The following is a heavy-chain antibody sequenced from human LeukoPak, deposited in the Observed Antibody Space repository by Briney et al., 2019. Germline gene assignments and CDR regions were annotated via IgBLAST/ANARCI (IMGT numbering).Heavy chain of an antibody. V-gene: IGHV1-2*02. CDR1: GYTFTGYY. D-gene: IGHD6-19*01. CDR2: INPNSGGT. Sequence: ASVKVSCKASGYTFTGYYMHWVRQAPGQGLEWMGWINPNSGGTNYAQKFQGRVTMTRDTSISTAYMELSRLRSDDTAVYYCARGRLTSSWYYFDYWGQGTLVTVSS. CDR3: ARGRLTSSWYYFDY. J-gene: IGHJ4*02.